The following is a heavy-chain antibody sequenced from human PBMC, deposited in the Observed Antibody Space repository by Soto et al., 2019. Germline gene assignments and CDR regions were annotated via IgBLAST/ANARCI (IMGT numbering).Heavy chain of an antibody. CDR1: GGSISSSSYY. CDR3: ARPAYYYDSSGRDY. Sequence: SETLSLTCTVSGGSISSSSYYWGWIRQPPGKGLEWIGSIYYSGSTYYNPSLKSRVTISVDTSKNQFSLKLSSVTAADTAVYYCARPAYYYDSSGRDYWGQGTLVTVSS. CDR2: IYYSGST. J-gene: IGHJ4*02. D-gene: IGHD3-22*01. V-gene: IGHV4-39*01.